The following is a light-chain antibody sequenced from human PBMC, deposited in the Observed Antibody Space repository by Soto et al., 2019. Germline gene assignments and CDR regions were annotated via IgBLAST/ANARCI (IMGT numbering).Light chain of an antibody. V-gene: IGLV1-40*01. J-gene: IGLJ2*01. Sequence: QSVLTQPPSVSGAPGQWVTISCTGSNTNVGAGYYVHWYQQLPGTAPKLLIYDNNIRPSGVPDRFSVSKSGTSASLAITGLQAEDEADYYCQSHDSSLSGSVFGGGTKLTVL. CDR3: QSHDSSLSGSV. CDR2: DNN. CDR1: NTNVGAGYY.